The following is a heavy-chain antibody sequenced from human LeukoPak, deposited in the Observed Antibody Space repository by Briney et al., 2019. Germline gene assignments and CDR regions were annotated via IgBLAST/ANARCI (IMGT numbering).Heavy chain of an antibody. CDR3: TTGAVRMIGDDY. J-gene: IGHJ4*02. CDR2: IKSKTDGGTT. Sequence: GGSLRLSCAASGFTFSNAWMSWVRQAPGKGLEWVGRIKSKTDGGTTDYAAPVKGRFTISRDDSKNTLYLQMNSLKTEDTAVYYCTTGAVRMIGDDYWGQGTLVTVSS. D-gene: IGHD3-10*02. CDR1: GFTFSNAW. V-gene: IGHV3-15*01.